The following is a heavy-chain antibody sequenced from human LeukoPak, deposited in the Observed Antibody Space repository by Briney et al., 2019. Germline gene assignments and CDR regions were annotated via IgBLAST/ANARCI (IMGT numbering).Heavy chain of an antibody. CDR2: ISVSGGST. V-gene: IGHV3-23*01. J-gene: IGHJ5*02. CDR3: AEVTIQGTPDNWFDP. D-gene: IGHD3-3*01. Sequence: GGSLRLSCAASGFTFISYAMSWVRQAPGKGLEWVSGISVSGGSTYYAGSVKGRFTISRDNSKNTLYLQMNSLRAEDTAVYYCAEVTIQGTPDNWFDPWGQGTLVTVSS. CDR1: GFTFISYA.